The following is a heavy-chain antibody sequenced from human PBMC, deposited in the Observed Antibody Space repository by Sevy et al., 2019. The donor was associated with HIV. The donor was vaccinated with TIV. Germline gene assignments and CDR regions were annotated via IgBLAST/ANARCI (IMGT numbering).Heavy chain of an antibody. CDR1: GFTLSDYA. CDR2: ISGNSGAI. V-gene: IGHV3-9*01. CDR3: GRAQGYCVVNSCFGGSINAFDI. J-gene: IGHJ3*02. D-gene: IGHD2-2*01. Sequence: GGSLRLSCAASGFTLSDYAMHWVRLVPGKGLEWVSGISGNSGAIGYADSVKGRFTISRDNAKNSLHLQMNSLRVEDTALYYCGRAQGYCVVNSCFGGSINAFDIWGQGAMVTVSS.